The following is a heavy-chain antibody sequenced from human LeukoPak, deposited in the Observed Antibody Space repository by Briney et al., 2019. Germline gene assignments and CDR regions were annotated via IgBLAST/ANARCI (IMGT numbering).Heavy chain of an antibody. V-gene: IGHV3-9*03. J-gene: IGHJ6*03. Sequence: PGGSLRLSCAASGFTFDDYAMHWVRQAPGKGLEWVSGISWNSGSIGYADSVKGRFTISRDNAKNSLYLQMNSLRAEDMALYYCAKARDVYFSNMDVWGKGTTVTVSS. CDR3: AKARDVYFSNMDV. CDR1: GFTFDDYA. CDR2: ISWNSGSI. D-gene: IGHD5-24*01.